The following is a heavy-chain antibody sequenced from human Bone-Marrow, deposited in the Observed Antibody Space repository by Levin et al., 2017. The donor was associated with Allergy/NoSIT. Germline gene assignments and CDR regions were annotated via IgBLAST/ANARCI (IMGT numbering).Heavy chain of an antibody. D-gene: IGHD3-10*01. Sequence: ASVKVSCKASGYTFTGYYMHWVRQAPGQGLEWMGWINPNSGGTNYAQKFQGRVTMTRDTSISTAYMELSRLRSDDTAVYYCARVHSESNILLWFGELFNAHNGNPFFDYWGQGTLVTVSS. J-gene: IGHJ4*02. CDR1: GYTFTGYY. V-gene: IGHV1-2*02. CDR2: INPNSGGT. CDR3: ARVHSESNILLWFGELFNAHNGNPFFDY.